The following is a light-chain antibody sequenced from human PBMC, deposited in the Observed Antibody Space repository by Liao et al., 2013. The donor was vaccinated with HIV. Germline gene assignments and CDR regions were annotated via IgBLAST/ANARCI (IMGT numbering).Light chain of an antibody. Sequence: SYELTQPPSVSVSPGQTASITCSGDKLGDKYACWYQQKPGQSPVLVIYQDSKRPSGIPERFSGSNSGTTATLTISRVEAGDEADYYCQVWDSSSDHSYVFGTGTKVTVL. CDR1: KLGDKY. CDR2: QDS. J-gene: IGLJ1*01. V-gene: IGLV3-1*01. CDR3: QVWDSSSDHSYV.